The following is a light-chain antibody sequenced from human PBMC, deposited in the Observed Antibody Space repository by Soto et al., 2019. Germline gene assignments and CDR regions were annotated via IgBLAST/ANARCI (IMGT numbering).Light chain of an antibody. CDR2: AAS. V-gene: IGKV1-39*01. J-gene: IGKJ1*01. CDR3: QQSYSTPRT. CDR1: QSISSY. Sequence: DIEVTQSNSTLSASTGDRVTITCRASQSISSYLNWYQQKPGKAPKLLIYAASSLQSGVPSRFSGSGSGTDFSLTISSLQPEDFATYYCQQSYSTPRTFGQGTKVDIK.